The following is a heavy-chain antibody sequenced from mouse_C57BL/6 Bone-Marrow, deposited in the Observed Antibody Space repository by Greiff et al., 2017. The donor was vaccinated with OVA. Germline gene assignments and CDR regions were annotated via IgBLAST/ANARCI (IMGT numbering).Heavy chain of an antibody. V-gene: IGHV1-4*01. J-gene: IGHJ1*03. Sequence: QVQLQQSGAELARPGASVKMSCKASGYTFTSYTMHWVKQRPGQGLEWIGYINPSSGYTKYNQKFKDKATLTADKSSSTAYMQLSSLTSEDSAVYYGARRVTVDWYFDVGGTGTTVTVSS. CDR1: GYTFTSYT. CDR3: ARRVTVDWYFDV. CDR2: INPSSGYT. D-gene: IGHD1-1*01.